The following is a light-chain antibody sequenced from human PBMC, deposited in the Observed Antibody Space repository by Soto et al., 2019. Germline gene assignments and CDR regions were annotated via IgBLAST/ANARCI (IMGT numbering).Light chain of an antibody. J-gene: IGKJ5*01. CDR2: GAS. Sequence: EVVLTQSPATLSLSPGERATLSCGASQSVSSYLAWYQQKPGQAPRLLVYGASNRATGIPDRFSGSGSGTDFTLTISRLEPDDFAVYYCQQHGTSPITFGQGTRLEIK. CDR1: QSVSSY. CDR3: QQHGTSPIT. V-gene: IGKV3-20*01.